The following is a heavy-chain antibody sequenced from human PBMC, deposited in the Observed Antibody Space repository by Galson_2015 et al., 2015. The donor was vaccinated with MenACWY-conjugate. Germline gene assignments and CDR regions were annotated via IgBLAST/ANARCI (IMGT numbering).Heavy chain of an antibody. J-gene: IGHJ4*02. CDR1: GFMFSDFG. D-gene: IGHD2-15*01. CDR3: AKDRGSGVSPPDY. Sequence: LRLSCAASGFMFSDFGMHWVRQAPGKGLEWVTFIRFDGSNEYYADSVKGRFTISRDNSKKTMYLQMNSLRPEDTAVYYCAKDRGSGVSPPDYWGQGTLVTVSS. V-gene: IGHV3-30*02. CDR2: IRFDGSNE.